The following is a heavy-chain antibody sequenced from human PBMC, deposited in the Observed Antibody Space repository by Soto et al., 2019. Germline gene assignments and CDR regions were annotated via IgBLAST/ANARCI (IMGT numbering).Heavy chain of an antibody. Sequence: TVSDGKIMNFGGGWIMKPPGKGLEWIGYIYGTGTTNYSPSLTNRVTISVDMSKNQFSLRLSSVTAADTAVYYCAGFSSGTYLFDLWGQGTPVTVSS. J-gene: IGHJ5*02. CDR3: AGFSSGTYLFDL. V-gene: IGHV4-59*01. CDR2: IYGTGTT. CDR1: DGKIMNFG. D-gene: IGHD1-26*01.